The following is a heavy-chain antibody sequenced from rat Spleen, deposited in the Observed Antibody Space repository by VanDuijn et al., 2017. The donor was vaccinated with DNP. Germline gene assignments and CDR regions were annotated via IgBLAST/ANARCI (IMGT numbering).Heavy chain of an antibody. CDR1: GFTFNNYW. J-gene: IGHJ2*01. Sequence: EVQLVESGGGLVQPGRSLKLSCVASGFTFNNYWMTWIRQAPGKGLEWVASITKTGVNTYYPDSVKGRFTISRDNAKSTLYLQMSSLKPEDTATYYCSRENGRQIWGEYFDYGGQGVMVTVSS. D-gene: IGHD1-7*01. V-gene: IGHV5-31*01. CDR2: ITKTGVNT. CDR3: SRENGRQIWGEYFDY.